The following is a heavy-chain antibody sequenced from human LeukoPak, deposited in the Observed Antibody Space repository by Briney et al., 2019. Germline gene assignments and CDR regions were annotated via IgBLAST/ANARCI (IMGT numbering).Heavy chain of an antibody. V-gene: IGHV4-38-2*02. Sequence: PSETLSLTCAVSGYSISSGYYWGWIRQPPGKGVEGIGSIYHSGSTYYNPSLNKRVTVSVDTSKHQFSQKLSSVTAADTAVYYCARDRGNNWNDVRWFDLWGQGTLVTVSS. CDR1: GYSISSGYY. D-gene: IGHD1-1*01. CDR2: IYHSGST. J-gene: IGHJ5*02. CDR3: ARDRGNNWNDVRWFDL.